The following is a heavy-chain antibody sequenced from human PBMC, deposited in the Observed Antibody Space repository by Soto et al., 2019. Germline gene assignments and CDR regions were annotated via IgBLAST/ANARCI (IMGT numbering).Heavy chain of an antibody. J-gene: IGHJ6*02. CDR2: INPNSGGT. V-gene: IGHV1-2*02. CDR1: GYTFTGYY. CDR3: ARVAAAGGYYYGMDV. Sequence: ASVKVSCKASGYTFTGYYMHWVRQAPGQGLEWMGWINPNSGGTNYAQKFQGRVTMTRDTSISTAYMELSRLRSDDTAVYYCARVAAAGGYYYGMDVWGQGTTVTV. D-gene: IGHD6-13*01.